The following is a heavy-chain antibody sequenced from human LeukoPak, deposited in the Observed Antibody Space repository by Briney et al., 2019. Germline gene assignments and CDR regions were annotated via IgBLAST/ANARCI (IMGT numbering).Heavy chain of an antibody. J-gene: IGHJ3*02. V-gene: IGHV4-4*07. CDR2: IYTSGST. CDR3: ARGRPDYDAFDS. CDR1: GGSISGYY. Sequence: SETLSLTCTVSGGSISGYYWSWIRQPAGKGLEWIGRIYTSGSTNYNPSLKSRVTMSVDTSKNQFSLKLSSVTAADTAVYYCARGRPDYDAFDSWGQGTMVTVSS. D-gene: IGHD6-6*01.